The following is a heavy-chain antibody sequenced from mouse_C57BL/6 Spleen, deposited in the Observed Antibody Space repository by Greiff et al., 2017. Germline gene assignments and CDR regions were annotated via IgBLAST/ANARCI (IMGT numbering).Heavy chain of an antibody. CDR1: GYSFTGYY. V-gene: IGHV1-42*01. J-gene: IGHJ2*01. CDR2: INPSTGGT. CDR3: ARGATAPY. Sequence: EVMLVESGPELVKPGASVKISCKASGYSFTGYYMNWVKQSPEKSLEWIGEINPSTGGTTYNQKFKAKATLTVDKSSSTAYMQLKSLTSEDSAVYYCARGATAPYWGQGTTLTVSS.